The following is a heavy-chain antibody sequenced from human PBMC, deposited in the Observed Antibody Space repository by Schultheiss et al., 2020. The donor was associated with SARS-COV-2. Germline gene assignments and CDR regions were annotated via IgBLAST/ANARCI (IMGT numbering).Heavy chain of an antibody. Sequence: SETLSLTCAVSGGSISSSNWWSWVRQPPGKGLEWIGEINHSGSTNYNPSLKSRVTISVDTSKNQFSLKLSSVTAADTAVYYCARDYTSSSGSFDYWGQGTLVTVSS. CDR2: INHSGST. V-gene: IGHV4-4*02. CDR3: ARDYTSSSGSFDY. CDR1: GGSISSSNW. J-gene: IGHJ4*02. D-gene: IGHD6-6*01.